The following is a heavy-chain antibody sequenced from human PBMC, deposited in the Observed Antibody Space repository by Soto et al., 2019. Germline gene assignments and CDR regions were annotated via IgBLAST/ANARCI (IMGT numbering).Heavy chain of an antibody. Sequence: GGSLRLSCAASGFTFSSYGMRWVRQAPGKGLEWMAVTWYDGSNKYYADSVKGRFTISRDTSKNQFSLKLSSVTAAYTAVYYCTGPYPYYFDSWGQGTLVTVSS. V-gene: IGHV3-33*01. J-gene: IGHJ4*02. CDR3: TGPYPYYFDS. CDR1: GFTFSSYG. CDR2: TWYDGSNK.